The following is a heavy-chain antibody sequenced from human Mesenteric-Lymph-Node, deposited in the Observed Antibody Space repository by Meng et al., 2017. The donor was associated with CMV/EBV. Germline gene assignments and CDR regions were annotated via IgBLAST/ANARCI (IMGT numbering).Heavy chain of an antibody. CDR3: ARHGTYFYDNSGYSNWFDP. V-gene: IGHV4-39*01. Sequence: SSGSFYWGWIRQPPGMGLEWIGSISYGGSTYYNPSLKSRVTVSVDTSKNQFSLNLNSVTAADTAVYYCARHGTYFYDNSGYSNWFDPWGQGTLVTVSS. D-gene: IGHD3-22*01. CDR2: ISYGGST. CDR1: SSGSFY. J-gene: IGHJ5*02.